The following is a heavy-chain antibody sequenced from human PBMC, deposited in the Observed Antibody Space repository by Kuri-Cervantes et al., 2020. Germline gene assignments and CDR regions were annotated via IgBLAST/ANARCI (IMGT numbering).Heavy chain of an antibody. CDR2: IYYSGST. V-gene: IGHV4-59*12. J-gene: IGHJ4*02. Sequence: SETLSLTCTVSGGSISSYYWSWIRQPPGKGLEWIGYIYYSGSTNYNPSLKSRVTISVDTSKNQFSLTLSSVTAADTAVYYCASSRLRRSRLDYWGQGTRGTVSS. D-gene: IGHD5-12*01. CDR3: ASSRLRRSRLDY. CDR1: GGSISSYY.